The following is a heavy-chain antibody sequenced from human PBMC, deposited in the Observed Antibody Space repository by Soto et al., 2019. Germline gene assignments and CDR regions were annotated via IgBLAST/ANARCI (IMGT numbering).Heavy chain of an antibody. V-gene: IGHV2-5*02. J-gene: IGHJ4*02. D-gene: IGHD3-9*01. CDR2: IYWAGDE. Sequence: KESGPTLLKPTQTLTLTCTFSEFSLTTSGVGVGWIRQTPGRAPEWLELIYWAGDERYSPSLKSRLTITKDASRNQVVLTLATMDPVDTATYYCVHRVLRTFYGLVTTTALYFDHWGQGALVTVSS. CDR3: VHRVLRTFYGLVTTTALYFDH. CDR1: EFSLTTSGVG.